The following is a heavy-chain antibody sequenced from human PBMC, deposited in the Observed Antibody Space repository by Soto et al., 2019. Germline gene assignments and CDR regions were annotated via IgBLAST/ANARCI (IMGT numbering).Heavy chain of an antibody. CDR2: IYYSGST. CDR3: ARVVGYCSGGTCYSGRFDP. V-gene: IGHV4-59*01. D-gene: IGHD2-15*01. CDR1: GGSISRYY. Sequence: SETLSLTCTVSGGSISRYYCSWIRQPPGKGLGWIAYIYYSGSTNYNPSLKSRVTTSVDTSKNQFSLQLRSVTAADTAVYYCARVVGYCSGGTCYSGRFDPWGQGTLVTVSS. J-gene: IGHJ5*02.